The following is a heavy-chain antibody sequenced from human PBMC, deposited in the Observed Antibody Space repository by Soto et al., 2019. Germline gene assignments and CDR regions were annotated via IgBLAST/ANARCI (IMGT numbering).Heavy chain of an antibody. V-gene: IGHV4-31*03. J-gene: IGHJ4*02. CDR2: ISHSGST. CDR3: AREYTYGSNFFDC. D-gene: IGHD5-18*01. Sequence: QVQLQESGPGLVKPSQTLSLSCTVSGGSISSAAYYWSWIRQHPGKGLEWIGYISHSGSTYNTPSLKSRVIISADTSKNQFSLNLSSVTAADTAVYYCAREYTYGSNFFDCWGQGALVTVSS. CDR1: GGSISSAAYY.